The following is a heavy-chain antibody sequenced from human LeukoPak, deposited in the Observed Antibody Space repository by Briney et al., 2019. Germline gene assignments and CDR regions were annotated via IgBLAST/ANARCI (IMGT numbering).Heavy chain of an antibody. J-gene: IGHJ4*02. Sequence: PSETLSLTCTVSGGSISSYYWSWIRQPPGKGLEWIGYIYYSGSTIYNPSLKSRVTISVDTSKNQFSLKLSSVTAADTAVYYCARKVVGAHYFDYWGQGTLVTVSS. D-gene: IGHD1-26*01. CDR1: GGSISSYY. CDR3: ARKVVGAHYFDY. V-gene: IGHV4-59*01. CDR2: IYYSGST.